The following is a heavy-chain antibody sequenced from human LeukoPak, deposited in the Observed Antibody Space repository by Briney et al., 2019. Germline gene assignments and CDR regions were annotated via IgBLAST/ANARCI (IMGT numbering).Heavy chain of an antibody. CDR1: GFTFSSYA. CDR3: SKDRVGSTHFDY. Sequence: PGGSLRLSCAASGFTFSSYAMGWVRQAPGKGLEWVSVISGSGGSTYYADSVKDRFTISRDNSKNTLYMQMNSLRAEDTAVYYCSKDRVGSTHFDYWGQGTLVTVSS. CDR2: ISGSGGST. D-gene: IGHD1-26*01. J-gene: IGHJ4*02. V-gene: IGHV3-23*01.